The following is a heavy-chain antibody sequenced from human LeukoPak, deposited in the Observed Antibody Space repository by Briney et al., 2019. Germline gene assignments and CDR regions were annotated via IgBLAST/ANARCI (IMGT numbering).Heavy chain of an antibody. CDR3: ASGNGGYVSGYFDY. D-gene: IGHD5-12*01. CDR1: GFTFSSYG. J-gene: IGHJ4*02. CDR2: ISSSGSTI. Sequence: GGSLRLSCEASGFTFSSYGMHWVREAPGKGLEWVSYISSSGSTIYYADSVKGRFTISRDNAKNSLYLQMNSLRAEDTAVYYCASGNGGYVSGYFDYWGQGTLVTVSS. V-gene: IGHV3-48*04.